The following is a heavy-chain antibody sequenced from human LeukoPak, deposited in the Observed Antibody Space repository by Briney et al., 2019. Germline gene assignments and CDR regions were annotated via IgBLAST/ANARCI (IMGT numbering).Heavy chain of an antibody. Sequence: GESLMISCKGSGYSFTSYWISCVRQMPGKGLEWMGRIDPSDSYTNDSPSFQGHVTISADKSISTAYLQWSSLKASDTAMYYCARLGYCSGGSCYSAAWFDPWGQGTLVTVSS. D-gene: IGHD2-15*01. CDR3: ARLGYCSGGSCYSAAWFDP. CDR1: GYSFTSYW. V-gene: IGHV5-10-1*01. CDR2: IDPSDSYT. J-gene: IGHJ5*02.